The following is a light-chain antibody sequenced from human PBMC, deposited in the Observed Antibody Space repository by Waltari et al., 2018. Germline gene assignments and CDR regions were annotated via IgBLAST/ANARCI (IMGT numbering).Light chain of an antibody. CDR1: NGDVGGYYY. Sequence: QSALTQPASVSGSPGQSITISCTGINGDVGGYYYVSWYQQYPGKAPKLLIYDVSHRPSGVSIRFSASKSGKTASLTISGLQTEDEADYYCTSYRSTNTRVIFGGGTKLAVL. CDR3: TSYRSTNTRVI. V-gene: IGLV2-14*03. CDR2: DVS. J-gene: IGLJ2*01.